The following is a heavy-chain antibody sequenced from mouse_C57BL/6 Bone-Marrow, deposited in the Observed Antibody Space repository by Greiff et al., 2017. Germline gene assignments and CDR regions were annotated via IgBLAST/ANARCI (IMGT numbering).Heavy chain of an antibody. CDR1: GFSFNTYA. Sequence: EVHLVESGGGLVQPKGSLKLSCAASGFSFNTYAMNWVRQAPGKGLEWVARIRSKSNNYATYYADSVKDRFTISRDDSESMLYLQMNNLKTEDTAMYYCVREVYYYGSSYAKSSYFDVWGTGTTVTVSS. CDR3: VREVYYYGSSYAKSSYFDV. D-gene: IGHD1-1*01. CDR2: IRSKSNNYAT. J-gene: IGHJ1*03. V-gene: IGHV10-1*01.